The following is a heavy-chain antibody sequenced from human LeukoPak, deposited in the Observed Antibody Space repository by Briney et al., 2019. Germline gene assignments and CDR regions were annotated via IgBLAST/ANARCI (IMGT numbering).Heavy chain of an antibody. CDR2: IRSKSNNYAT. CDR3: TVNYCSGGSCYML. V-gene: IGHV3-73*01. J-gene: IGHJ4*02. CDR1: GFTFSGSV. D-gene: IGHD2-15*01. Sequence: GGSLRLSCAASGFTFSGSVMHWVRQASRKGLEWVGRIRSKSNNYATAYAASVKGRFTISRDDPKNMAYLQMNSLKTEDTAVYYCTVNYCSGGSCYMLWGQGTLVTVSS.